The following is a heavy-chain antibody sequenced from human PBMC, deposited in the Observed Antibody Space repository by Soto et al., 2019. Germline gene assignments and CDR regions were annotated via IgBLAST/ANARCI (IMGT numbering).Heavy chain of an antibody. D-gene: IGHD6-19*01. CDR2: IIPIFGTA. V-gene: IGHV1-69*13. CDR1: GGTFSSYA. CDR3: ASPMVAGLRRYYFDY. J-gene: IGHJ4*02. Sequence: GASVKVSCKASGGTFSSYAISWVRQAPGQGLEWMGGIIPIFGTANYAQKFQGRVTITADESTSTAYMELSSLRSEDTAVYYCASPMVAGLRRYYFDYWGQGTLVTVSS.